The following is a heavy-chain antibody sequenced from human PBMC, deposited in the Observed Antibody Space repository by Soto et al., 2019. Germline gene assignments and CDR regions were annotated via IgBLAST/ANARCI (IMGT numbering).Heavy chain of an antibody. CDR2: ISYDGSNK. CDR3: ARDTIDYYYYGMDV. D-gene: IGHD3-9*01. CDR1: GFTFSSYA. Sequence: GGSLRLSCAASGFTFSSYAMHWVRQAPGKGLEWVAVISYDGSNKYYADSVKGRFTISRDNSKNTLYLQMNSLRAEDTAVYYCARDTIDYYYYGMDVWGLGTTVTVSS. V-gene: IGHV3-30-3*01. J-gene: IGHJ6*02.